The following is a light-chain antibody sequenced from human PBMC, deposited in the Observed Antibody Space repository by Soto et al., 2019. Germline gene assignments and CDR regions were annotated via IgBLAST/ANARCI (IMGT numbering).Light chain of an antibody. CDR2: RNN. CDR1: SSNIGSNY. Sequence: QSVLTQPPSASGTPGQRVTISCSGSSSNIGSNYVYWYQQLPGTAPKLLIYRNNQRPSGVPDRFSGSKSGTSASLAISGLRSEDEADYYCAAWDDSLSAPSVVFGGGTQLTVL. CDR3: AAWDDSLSAPSVV. V-gene: IGLV1-47*01. J-gene: IGLJ2*01.